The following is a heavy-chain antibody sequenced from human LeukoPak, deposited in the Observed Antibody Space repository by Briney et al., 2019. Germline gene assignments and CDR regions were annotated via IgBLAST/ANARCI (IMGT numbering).Heavy chain of an antibody. CDR1: GFTFSSDA. V-gene: IGHV3-23*01. D-gene: IGHD5-18*01. J-gene: IGHJ4*02. Sequence: PGGALRLSCAASGFTFSSDAMSWVRQAPGEGLGGVSAISGSGGSTYYADPVKGRFTISRDNSKNTLYLQMNSLRAEDTAVYYCAKPLMDTAMVPSGWGQGTLVTVSS. CDR2: ISGSGGST. CDR3: AKPLMDTAMVPSG.